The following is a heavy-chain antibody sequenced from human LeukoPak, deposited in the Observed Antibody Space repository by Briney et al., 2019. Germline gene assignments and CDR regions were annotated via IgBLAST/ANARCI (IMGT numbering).Heavy chain of an antibody. CDR3: ARDGPRGYSYGMIDY. J-gene: IGHJ4*02. Sequence: GRSLRLSCAASGFTFSSYAMHWVRQAPGKGLEWVAVISYDGSNKYYADSVKGRFTISRDNSKNTLYLQMNSLRAEDMAVYYCARDGPRGYSYGMIDYWGQGTLVTVSS. CDR2: ISYDGSNK. CDR1: GFTFSSYA. V-gene: IGHV3-30-3*01. D-gene: IGHD5-18*01.